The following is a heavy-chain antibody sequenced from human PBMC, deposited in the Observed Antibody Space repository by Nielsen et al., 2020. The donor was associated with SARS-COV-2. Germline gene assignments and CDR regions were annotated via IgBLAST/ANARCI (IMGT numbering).Heavy chain of an antibody. CDR2: ISWNSGSI. J-gene: IGHJ6*02. CDR1: GFTFDDYA. Sequence: GGSLRLSCAASGFTFDDYAMHWVRQAPGKGLEWVSGISWNSGSIGYADSVKGRFTISRDNAKNSLYLQMNSLRAEDTALYYCAKDMSVSSGYSFDYYGMDVWGQGTTVTVSS. D-gene: IGHD3-22*01. V-gene: IGHV3-9*01. CDR3: AKDMSVSSGYSFDYYGMDV.